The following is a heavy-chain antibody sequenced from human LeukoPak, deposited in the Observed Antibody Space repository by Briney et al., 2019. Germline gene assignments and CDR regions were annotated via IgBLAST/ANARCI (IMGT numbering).Heavy chain of an antibody. CDR1: GFTVSSNY. V-gene: IGHV3-66*01. Sequence: GGSLRLSCAASGFTVSSNYMSWVRQAPGKGLEWVSVIYSGGSTYYADSVKGRFTISRDNSKNTLYLQMNSLRAEDTAVYYCARDGYSSSWYDKGNWFDPWGQGTLVTVSS. J-gene: IGHJ5*02. CDR3: ARDGYSSSWYDKGNWFDP. CDR2: IYSGGST. D-gene: IGHD6-13*01.